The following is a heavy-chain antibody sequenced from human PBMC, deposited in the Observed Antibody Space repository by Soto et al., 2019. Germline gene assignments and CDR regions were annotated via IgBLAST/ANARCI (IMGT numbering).Heavy chain of an antibody. D-gene: IGHD2-15*01. CDR2: ISGSGAGT. CDR3: ANARYCSGGSCYGLPYYYGMDV. J-gene: IGHJ6*02. CDR1: GFPFSSYA. V-gene: IGHV3-23*01. Sequence: EVHLLESGGGLVQPGGSLRLSCAASGFPFSSYAMSWVRQAPRKGLEWVSGISGSGAGTYYADSVQGRFTISRDNSENTLYLEMNSLRAEDTAVYYCANARYCSGGSCYGLPYYYGMDVWGQGTTVSVSS.